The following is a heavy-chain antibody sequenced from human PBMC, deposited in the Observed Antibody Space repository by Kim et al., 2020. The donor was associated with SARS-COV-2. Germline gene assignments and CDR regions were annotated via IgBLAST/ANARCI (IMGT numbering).Heavy chain of an antibody. J-gene: IGHJ6*02. CDR2: IYYSGST. V-gene: IGHV4-59*01. CDR3: ARYFSDGSGSPVDYGMDV. D-gene: IGHD3-10*01. CDR1: GGSISSYY. Sequence: SETLSLTCTVSGGSISSYYWSWIRQPPGKGLEWIGYIYYSGSTNYNPSLKSRVTISVDTSKNQFSLKLSSVTAADTAVYYCARYFSDGSGSPVDYGMDVWGQGTTVTVSS.